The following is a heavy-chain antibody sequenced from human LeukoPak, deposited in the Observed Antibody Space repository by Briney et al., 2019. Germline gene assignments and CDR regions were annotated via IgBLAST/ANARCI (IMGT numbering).Heavy chain of an antibody. CDR1: GGSISSGGYY. CDR3: ARAQDSSVSLRL. J-gene: IGHJ4*02. Sequence: KTSETLSLTCTVSGGSISSGGYYWSWIRQPPGKGLEWIGYIYHSGSTNYNPSLKSRVTISVDTSKNQFSLKLGSVTAADTAVYYCARAQDSSVSLRLWGQGTLVTVSS. CDR2: IYHSGST. D-gene: IGHD3-22*01. V-gene: IGHV4-30-2*01.